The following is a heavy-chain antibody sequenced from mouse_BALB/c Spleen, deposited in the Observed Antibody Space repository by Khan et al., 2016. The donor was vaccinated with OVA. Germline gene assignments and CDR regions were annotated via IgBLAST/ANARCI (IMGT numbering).Heavy chain of an antibody. D-gene: IGHD2-1*01. CDR3: ARRGYGNYWFAY. Sequence: VQLQQSGAELVRPGALVKLSCKASGFNIKDYYMNWVKQRPEQGLEWIGWIDPENGDTIYDPKFQDKASITADTSSNTAYLQLSCLTSEDTAVYYCARRGYGNYWFAYWGQGTLVTVSA. CDR1: GFNIKDYY. V-gene: IGHV14-1*02. CDR2: IDPENGDT. J-gene: IGHJ3*01.